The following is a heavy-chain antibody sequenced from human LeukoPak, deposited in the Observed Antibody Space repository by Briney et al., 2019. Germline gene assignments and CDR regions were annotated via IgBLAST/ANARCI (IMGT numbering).Heavy chain of an antibody. D-gene: IGHD3-10*01. J-gene: IGHJ4*02. V-gene: IGHV3-20*04. CDR2: INWNGGST. Sequence: GGSLRLSCAASGFTFDDYGMSWVRHAPGKGLEWVSGINWNGGSTGYADSVKGRFTISRDNAKNSLYLQMNSLRAEDTAVYYCARVSRGVRTFDYWGQGTLVTGSS. CDR1: GFTFDDYG. CDR3: ARVSRGVRTFDY.